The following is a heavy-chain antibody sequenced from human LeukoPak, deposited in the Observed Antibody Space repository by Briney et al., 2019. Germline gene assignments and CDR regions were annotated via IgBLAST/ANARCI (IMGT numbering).Heavy chain of an antibody. D-gene: IGHD3-10*01. CDR1: GGSFSGYY. CDR2: MNPSGST. Sequence: PSETLSLTCAVYGGSFSGYYWTWIRQTPEKGLEWIGEMNPSGSTNYNPSLKSRVTISVDTSKNQFSLKLSSVTAADTAVYYCARVLIWFGQLQNWFDPWGPGTLVTVSS. V-gene: IGHV4-34*01. CDR3: ARVLIWFGQLQNWFDP. J-gene: IGHJ5*02.